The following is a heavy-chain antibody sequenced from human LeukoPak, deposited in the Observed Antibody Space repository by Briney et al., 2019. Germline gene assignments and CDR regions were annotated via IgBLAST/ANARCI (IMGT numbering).Heavy chain of an antibody. CDR1: GFTFSNAW. CDR3: ARAPDEPYYYYGMDV. J-gene: IGHJ6*02. Sequence: SGGSLRLSCAASGFTFSNAWMSWVRQAPGKGLEWVANIKQDGSEKYYVDSVKGRFTISRDNAKNSLYLQMNSLRAEDTAVYYCARAPDEPYYYYGMDVWGQGTTVTVSS. V-gene: IGHV3-7*01. CDR2: IKQDGSEK. D-gene: IGHD1-14*01.